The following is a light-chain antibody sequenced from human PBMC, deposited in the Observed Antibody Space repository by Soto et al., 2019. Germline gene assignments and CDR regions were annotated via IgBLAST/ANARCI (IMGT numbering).Light chain of an antibody. J-gene: IGKJ5*01. Sequence: EIVLTQSPVTLSLSPGERATLSCRASQSVRTSLAWSQVKPCRAPRLLIYDASRRASGVPARFSGSGSGTDCTLAISSLEPADFALYYWQQRNSWPPITFGQGTQLESK. V-gene: IGKV3-11*01. CDR3: QQRNSWPPIT. CDR2: DAS. CDR1: QSVRTS.